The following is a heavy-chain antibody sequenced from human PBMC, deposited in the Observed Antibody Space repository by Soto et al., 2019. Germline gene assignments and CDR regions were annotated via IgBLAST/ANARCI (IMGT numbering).Heavy chain of an antibody. J-gene: IGHJ4*02. CDR2: INHSGST. CDR1: GGSFSGYY. D-gene: IGHD5-12*01. V-gene: IGHV4-34*01. CDR3: ASDIVATFRGDY. Sequence: SETLSLTCAVYGGSFSGYYWSWIRQPPGKGLEWIGEINHSGSTNYSPSLKSRVTISVDTSKNQFSLKLSSVTAADTAVYYCASDIVATFRGDYWGQGTLVTVSS.